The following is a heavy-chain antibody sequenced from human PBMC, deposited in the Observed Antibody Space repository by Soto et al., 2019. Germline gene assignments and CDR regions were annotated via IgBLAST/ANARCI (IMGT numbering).Heavy chain of an antibody. J-gene: IGHJ6*02. CDR3: AKDRLRGGFLTTATTNGVDV. CDR2: ISYDGSNK. Sequence: QVQLVESGGGVVQPGRSLRLSCAASGFTFSRYGMHWVRQAPGKGLEWVALISYDGSNKYYVDSMKGRFTISRDNSKNTLFLQMNSLRAGDTAVYYCAKDRLRGGFLTTATTNGVDVWGQGTTVTVSS. V-gene: IGHV3-30*18. D-gene: IGHD1-26*01. CDR1: GFTFSRYG.